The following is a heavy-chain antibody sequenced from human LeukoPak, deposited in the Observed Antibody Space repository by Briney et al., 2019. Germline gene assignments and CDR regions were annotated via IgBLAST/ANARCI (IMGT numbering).Heavy chain of an antibody. CDR3: ARGVVPAANGFSGAFDI. V-gene: IGHV4-30-2*01. CDR2: IYHSGST. CDR1: GGSISSGGYS. J-gene: IGHJ3*02. D-gene: IGHD2-2*01. Sequence: ASQTLSLTCAVSGGSISSGGYSWSWIRQPPGKGLEWIGYIYHSGSTYYNPSLKSRVTISVDRSKNQFSLKLSSVTAADTAVYYCARGVVPAANGFSGAFDIWGQGTMVTVSS.